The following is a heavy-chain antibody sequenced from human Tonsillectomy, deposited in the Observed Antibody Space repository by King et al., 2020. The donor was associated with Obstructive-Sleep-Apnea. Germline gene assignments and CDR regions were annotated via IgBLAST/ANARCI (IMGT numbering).Heavy chain of an antibody. CDR2: INAGNDNA. CDR3: ARLEATGNDPHFDY. D-gene: IGHD1-1*01. CDR1: GYTFSNYA. Sequence: VQLVQSGADVKKPGASVRVSCKASGYTFSNYAMHWVRQAPGQRPEWMGWINAGNDNAKYSQKFQGRVTITRDTSASTAYMELSSLRSEDTAVYFCARLEATGNDPHFDYWGQGTLVTVSS. V-gene: IGHV1-3*01. J-gene: IGHJ4*02.